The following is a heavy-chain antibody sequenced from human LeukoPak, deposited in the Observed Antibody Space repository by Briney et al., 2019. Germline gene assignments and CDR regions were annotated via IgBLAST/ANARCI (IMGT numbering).Heavy chain of an antibody. Sequence: QPGGSLRLSCTASGFMFTSFSMTWVRQAPGKGLEWVSYISSSSSTIYYADSVKGRFTISRDNAKNSLYLQMNSLRAEDTAVYYCARAGWFGELLSRFLDYWGQGTLVTVSS. CDR1: GFMFTSFS. V-gene: IGHV3-48*04. CDR3: ARAGWFGELLSRFLDY. D-gene: IGHD3-10*01. CDR2: ISSSSSTI. J-gene: IGHJ4*02.